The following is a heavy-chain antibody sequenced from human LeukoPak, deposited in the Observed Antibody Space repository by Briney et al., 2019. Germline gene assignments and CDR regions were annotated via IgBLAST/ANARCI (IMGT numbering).Heavy chain of an antibody. CDR1: GFTFSSYG. D-gene: IGHD5-12*01. CDR3: AKDSGYSRDY. J-gene: IGHJ4*02. CDR2: ISYDGSNK. Sequence: GGSLRLSCAASGFTFSSYGMPWVRQAPGKGLEWVAVISYDGSNKYYADSVKGRFTISRDNSKNTLYLQMNSLRAEDTAVYYCAKDSGYSRDYWGQGTLVTVSS. V-gene: IGHV3-30*18.